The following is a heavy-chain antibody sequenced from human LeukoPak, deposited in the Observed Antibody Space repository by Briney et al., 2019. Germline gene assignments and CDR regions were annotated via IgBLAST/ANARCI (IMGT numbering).Heavy chain of an antibody. J-gene: IGHJ4*02. CDR3: ARGDAYYYDSSDPMGY. CDR2: ISSSSSTI. V-gene: IGHV3-48*04. Sequence: PGGSLRLSCAASGFTFSSYSMNWVRQAPGKGLEWVSYISSSSSTIYYADSVKGRFTISRDNAKNSLYLQMNSLRAEDTAVYYCARGDAYYYDSSDPMGYWGQGTLVTVSS. D-gene: IGHD3-22*01. CDR1: GFTFSSYS.